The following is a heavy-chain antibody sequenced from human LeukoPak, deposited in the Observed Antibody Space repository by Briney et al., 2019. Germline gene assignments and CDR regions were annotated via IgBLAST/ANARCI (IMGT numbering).Heavy chain of an antibody. Sequence: GGSLRLSCAASGFTFSSYAMHWVRQAPGKGLEWVAVISYDGSNKYYADSVKGRFTISRDNSKNTLYLQMNSLRAEDTAVYYCARETEGDYGDYAWVDPWGQGTLVTVSS. CDR3: ARETEGDYGDYAWVDP. J-gene: IGHJ5*02. D-gene: IGHD4-17*01. CDR2: ISYDGSNK. CDR1: GFTFSSYA. V-gene: IGHV3-30*04.